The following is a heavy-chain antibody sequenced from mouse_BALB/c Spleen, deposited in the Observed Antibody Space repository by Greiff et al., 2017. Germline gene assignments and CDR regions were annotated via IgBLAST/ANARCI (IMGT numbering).Heavy chain of an antibody. CDR2: IYPGDGNT. V-gene: IGHV1-82*01. CDR3: ARTDGHYAMDY. Sequence: VQGVESGPELVKPGASVKISCKASGYAFSSSWMNWVKQRPGQGLEWIGRIYPGDGNTNYTGKFKGKATLTADKSSSTAYMQLSSLTSVDSAVYYCARTDGHYAMDYWGQGTSVTVSS. CDR1: GYAFSSSW. J-gene: IGHJ4*01. D-gene: IGHD2-3*01.